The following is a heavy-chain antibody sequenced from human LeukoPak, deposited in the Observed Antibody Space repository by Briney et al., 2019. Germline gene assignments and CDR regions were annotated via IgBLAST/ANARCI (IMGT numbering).Heavy chain of an antibody. V-gene: IGHV3-11*01. CDR1: GFTFSDYY. J-gene: IGHJ5*02. CDR2: ISSSSSTI. Sequence: GGSLRLSCAASGFTFSDYYMSWIRQAPGKGLQWVSYISSSSSTIYYADSVKGRFTISRDNAKNSLYLQMNSLRAEDTAVYYCARGGMDRSSWYSQINWFDPWGQGTLVTVSS. CDR3: ARGGMDRSSWYSQINWFDP. D-gene: IGHD6-13*01.